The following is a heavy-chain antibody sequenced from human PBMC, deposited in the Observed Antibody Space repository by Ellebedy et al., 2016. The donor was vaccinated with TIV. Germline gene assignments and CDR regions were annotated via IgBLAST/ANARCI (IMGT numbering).Heavy chain of an antibody. D-gene: IGHD3-22*01. CDR2: IDGSSKYT. CDR1: GFTFSDFY. J-gene: IGHJ3*01. Sequence: PGGSLRLSCAASGFTFSDFYMTWIRQAPGRGLEWVSYIDGSSKYTSYADSVKGRFTISRDNAQNSLYLQVTSLRAEDTAVYFCARGARTLYYTGDAFDFWGQGTMVTVSS. CDR3: ARGARTLYYTGDAFDF. V-gene: IGHV3-11*06.